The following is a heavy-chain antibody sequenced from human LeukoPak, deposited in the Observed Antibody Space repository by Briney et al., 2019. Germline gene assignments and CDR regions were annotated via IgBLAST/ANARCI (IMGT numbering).Heavy chain of an antibody. CDR2: IYPGGSDT. CDR1: GYSFTSYW. D-gene: IGHD6-19*01. Sequence: GESLKISCKGSGYSFTSYWIGWVRQMPGKGLEWMGIIYPGGSDTRYSPSFQGQVTISADKSISTAYLQWSSLKASDTAMYYCASKQIAVAGFFDPWGQGTLVTVSS. CDR3: ASKQIAVAGFFDP. V-gene: IGHV5-51*01. J-gene: IGHJ5*02.